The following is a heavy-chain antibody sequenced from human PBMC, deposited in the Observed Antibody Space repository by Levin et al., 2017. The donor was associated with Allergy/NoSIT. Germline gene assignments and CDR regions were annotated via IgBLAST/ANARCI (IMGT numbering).Heavy chain of an antibody. V-gene: IGHV4-31*03. CDR2: IFYSGST. Sequence: PSETLSLTCTVSGGSISSGGYYWSWIRQHPGTGLEWIGYIFYSGSTYYNPSLKSRVTISVDTSKNQFSLKLGSVTAADTAVYYCARVAGELLQFDYWGQGTLVTVSS. CDR1: GGSISSGGYY. D-gene: IGHD3-10*01. J-gene: IGHJ4*02. CDR3: ARVAGELLQFDY.